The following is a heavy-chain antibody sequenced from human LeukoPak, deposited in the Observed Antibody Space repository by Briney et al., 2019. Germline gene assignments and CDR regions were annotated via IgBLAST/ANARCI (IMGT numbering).Heavy chain of an antibody. CDR3: ARVAVSKYPYYFDY. D-gene: IGHD2-2*02. CDR1: GFTFSSYS. V-gene: IGHV3-48*01. CDR2: ISSSSSTI. J-gene: IGHJ4*02. Sequence: GGSLRLSCAASGFTFSSYSMNWVRQAPGKGLEWVSYISSSSSTIYYADSVKGRFTISRDNAKNSLYLQMNSLRAEDTAVYYCARVAVSKYPYYFDYWGQGTLVTVSS.